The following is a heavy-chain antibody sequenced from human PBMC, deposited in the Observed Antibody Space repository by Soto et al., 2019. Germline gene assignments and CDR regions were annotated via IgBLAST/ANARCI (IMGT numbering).Heavy chain of an antibody. J-gene: IGHJ4*02. Sequence: GASVKVSCKASGYTFTIYGISCVRQSPLQWLEWVGCIHTYNGNTNFVQKLQGRVTLTTDTSTSTAYMELRSLRSDDTAVYYCARDSDYIIAYWGQGTLVTVSS. V-gene: IGHV1-18*01. CDR3: ARDSDYIIAY. D-gene: IGHD4-17*01. CDR2: IHTYNGNT. CDR1: GYTFTIYG.